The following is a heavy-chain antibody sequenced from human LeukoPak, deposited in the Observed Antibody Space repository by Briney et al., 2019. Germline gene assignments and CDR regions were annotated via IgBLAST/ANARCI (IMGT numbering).Heavy chain of an antibody. CDR2: ISAYNGNT. V-gene: IGHV1-18*01. D-gene: IGHD3-10*01. J-gene: IGHJ4*02. CDR1: GYKITSYG. Sequence: ASVKVSCKTSGYKITSYGISWVRQAPEQDLEWMGWISAYNGNTNYAQKLQGRVTMNTDTSTSTDYMELRSLRSDDTAVYYCARDRPEWFGEFFDYWGQGTLVTVSS. CDR3: ARDRPEWFGEFFDY.